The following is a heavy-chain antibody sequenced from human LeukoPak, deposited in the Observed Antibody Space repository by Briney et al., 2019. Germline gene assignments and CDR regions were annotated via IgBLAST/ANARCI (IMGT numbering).Heavy chain of an antibody. J-gene: IGHJ6*02. CDR2: NSAYNGNT. CDR3: ASQEYQLLSDYYYGMDV. Sequence: ASVKVSCKASGGTFSSYGISWVRQAPGQGLEWMGWNSAYNGNTNYAQKLQGGVTMTTDTSTSTAYMELRSLRSDDTAVYYCASQEYQLLSDYYYGMDVWGQGTTVTVSS. CDR1: GGTFSSYG. D-gene: IGHD2-2*01. V-gene: IGHV1-18*01.